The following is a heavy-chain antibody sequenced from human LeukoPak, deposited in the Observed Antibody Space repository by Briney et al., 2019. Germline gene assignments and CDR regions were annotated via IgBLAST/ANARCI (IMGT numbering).Heavy chain of an antibody. Sequence: GSLRLSCAASGFTFSSYSMNWVRQAPGKGLEWVSSISSSSSYIYSPDSVKGRFTISRDNAKNSLYLQMNSLRAEDTAVYYCARDLTATIVVARRGFDYWGQGTLVTVSS. V-gene: IGHV3-21*01. CDR2: ISSSSSYI. CDR1: GFTFSSYS. D-gene: IGHD3-22*01. CDR3: ARDLTATIVVARRGFDY. J-gene: IGHJ4*02.